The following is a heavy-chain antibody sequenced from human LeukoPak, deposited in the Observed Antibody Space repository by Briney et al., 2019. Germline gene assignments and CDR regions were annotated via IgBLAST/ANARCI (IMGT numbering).Heavy chain of an antibody. J-gene: IGHJ5*02. Sequence: PSETLSLTCAVYGGSFSGYYWSWIRQPPGKGLEWIGEINHSGSTNYNPSLKSRVTISVDTSKNQFSLKLSSVTAADTAVYYCARGRIVVVVAATHNWFDPWGQGTLVTVSS. CDR1: GGSFSGYY. D-gene: IGHD2-15*01. CDR3: ARGRIVVVVAATHNWFDP. V-gene: IGHV4-34*01. CDR2: INHSGST.